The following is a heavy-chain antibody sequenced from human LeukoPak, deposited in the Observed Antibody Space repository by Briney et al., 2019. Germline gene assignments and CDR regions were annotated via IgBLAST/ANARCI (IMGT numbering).Heavy chain of an antibody. CDR2: INPSGGST. D-gene: IGHD1-1*01. J-gene: IGHJ6*03. CDR3: ARTPLRERSNYYYYYMDV. CDR1: GYTFTSYY. Sequence: GASVKVSCKASGYTFTSYYMHWVRQAPGQGLEWMGIINPSGGSTSYAQKFQGRVTMTRDMSTSTVYMELSSLRSEDTAVYYGARTPLRERSNYYYYYMDVWGKGTTVTVSS. V-gene: IGHV1-46*01.